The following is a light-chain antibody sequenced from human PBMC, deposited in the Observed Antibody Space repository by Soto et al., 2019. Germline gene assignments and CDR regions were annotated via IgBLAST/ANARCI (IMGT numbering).Light chain of an antibody. CDR3: QVWDSSSDLVV. J-gene: IGLJ2*01. CDR2: YNS. Sequence: SYELAQPPSVSVAPGKTARITCGGNNIGSKSVHWYQQKPGQAPVVVIYYNSDRPSGIPERFSGSNSGNTVTLTISSVEAGDEADYHCQVWDSSSDLVVFGGGTKLTIL. V-gene: IGLV3-21*04. CDR1: NIGSKS.